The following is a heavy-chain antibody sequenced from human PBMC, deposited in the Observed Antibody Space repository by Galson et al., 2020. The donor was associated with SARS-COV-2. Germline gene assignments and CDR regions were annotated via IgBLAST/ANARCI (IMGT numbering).Heavy chain of an antibody. CDR2: ISSGSSRI. CDR3: ARHMEYCSGGNCSYGMDV. J-gene: IGHJ6*02. D-gene: IGHD2-15*01. V-gene: IGHV3-11*01. CDR1: GFTFSDYY. Sequence: GESLKISCAASGFTFSDYYMSWIRQAPGKGLEWVSYISSGSSRIYYSDSVKGQFTISRDNTKNSLYLQMNSLRAEDTAMYYCARHMEYCSGGNCSYGMDVWGPGTTVTVSS.